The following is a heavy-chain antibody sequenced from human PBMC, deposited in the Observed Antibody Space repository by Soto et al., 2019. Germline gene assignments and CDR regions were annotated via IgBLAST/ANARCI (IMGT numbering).Heavy chain of an antibody. CDR2: INPNSGGT. J-gene: IGHJ3*02. Sequence: ASVKVSCKASGYTFTGYYMHWVRQAPGQGLEWMGWINPNSGGTNYAQKFQGWVTMTRDTSISTAYMELSRLRSDDTAVYYCARDRRRIRDYVWGSYLSDAFDIWGQGTMVTVSS. V-gene: IGHV1-2*04. CDR1: GYTFTGYY. CDR3: ARDRRRIRDYVWGSYLSDAFDI. D-gene: IGHD3-16*01.